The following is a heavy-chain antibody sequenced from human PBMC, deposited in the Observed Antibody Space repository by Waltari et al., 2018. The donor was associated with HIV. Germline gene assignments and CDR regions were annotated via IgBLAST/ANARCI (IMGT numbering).Heavy chain of an antibody. V-gene: IGHV3-21*01. CDR2: ITAGSSYR. D-gene: IGHD1-1*01. Sequence: EVQLVESGGGLVKPGGSLRLACALSGFSFSSYPMHWVRQAPGKGLEWVSSITAGSSYRNYADSVKGRFTISRDNAKNSLYLQMNSLRGEDTAVYYCARASHGTTPYFDNWGQGTLVTVSS. CDR3: ARASHGTTPYFDN. CDR1: GFSFSSYP. J-gene: IGHJ4*02.